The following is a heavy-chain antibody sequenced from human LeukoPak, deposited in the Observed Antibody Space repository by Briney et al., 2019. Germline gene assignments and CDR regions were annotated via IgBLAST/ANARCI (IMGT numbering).Heavy chain of an antibody. V-gene: IGHV4-59*08. J-gene: IGHJ4*02. CDR3: ARLQLAERYSGYGPYYFDY. CDR1: EFTFSAYS. CDR2: IYYSGST. Sequence: PGGSLRLSCAASEFTFSAYSMNWVRQAPGKGLEWIGYIYYSGSTNYNPSLKSRVTISVDTSKNQFSLKLSSVTAADTAVYYCARLQLAERYSGYGPYYFDYWGQGTLVTVSS. D-gene: IGHD5-12*01.